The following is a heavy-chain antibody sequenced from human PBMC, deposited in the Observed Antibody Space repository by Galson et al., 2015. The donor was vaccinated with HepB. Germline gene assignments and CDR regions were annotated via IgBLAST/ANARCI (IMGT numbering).Heavy chain of an antibody. Sequence: SVKVSCKASGYTFTSYYMHWVRQAPGQGLEWMGIINPSGGSTSYAQKFQGRVTMTRDTSTSTVYMELGSLRSEDTAVYYCAREGDGIAAAGPVPDYWGQGTLVTVSS. D-gene: IGHD6-13*01. V-gene: IGHV1-46*01. CDR1: GYTFTSYY. CDR3: AREGDGIAAAGPVPDY. J-gene: IGHJ4*02. CDR2: INPSGGST.